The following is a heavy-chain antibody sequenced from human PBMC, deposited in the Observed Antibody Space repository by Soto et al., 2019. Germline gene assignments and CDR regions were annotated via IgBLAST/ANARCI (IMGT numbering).Heavy chain of an antibody. CDR3: ARGGNPKEQTY. J-gene: IGHJ4*02. V-gene: IGHV4-31*03. CDR2: IYYSGST. CDR1: GGSISSGGYY. Sequence: PSETLSLTCTVSGGSISSGGYYWTWIRQHPGKGLEWIGYIYYSGSTYYNPSLKSRVTISVDTSKNQFSLKLSSVTAADTAVYYCARGGNPKEQTYWGQGTLVTVSS.